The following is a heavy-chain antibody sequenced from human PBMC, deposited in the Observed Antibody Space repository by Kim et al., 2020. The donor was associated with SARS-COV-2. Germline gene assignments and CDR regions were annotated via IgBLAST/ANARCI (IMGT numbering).Heavy chain of an antibody. Sequence: SETLSLTCTVSGGSISSGGYYWSWIRQHPGKGLEWIGYIYYSGSTYYNPSLKSRVTISVDTSKNQFSLKLSSVTAADTAVYYCARGQGLITMIVVVVGAFDFWGRGTLLTVSS. CDR1: GGSISSGGYY. CDR2: IYYSGST. CDR3: ARGQGLITMIVVVVGAFDF. D-gene: IGHD3-22*01. V-gene: IGHV4-31*03. J-gene: IGHJ4*02.